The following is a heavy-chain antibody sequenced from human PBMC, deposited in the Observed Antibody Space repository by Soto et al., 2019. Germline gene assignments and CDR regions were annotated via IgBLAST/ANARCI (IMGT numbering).Heavy chain of an antibody. V-gene: IGHV1-69*02. CDR1: GCTFSSYT. CDR2: IIPMLGIA. Sequence: GASVKVSCKASGCTFSSYTFSWVRQAPGQGLEWMGRIIPMLGIANYAQKFQGRVTITADKSTSTAYMELSSLRSEDTAVYYCANRGYSYGFVIYWGQGTLVTVSS. D-gene: IGHD5-18*01. J-gene: IGHJ4*02. CDR3: ANRGYSYGFVIY.